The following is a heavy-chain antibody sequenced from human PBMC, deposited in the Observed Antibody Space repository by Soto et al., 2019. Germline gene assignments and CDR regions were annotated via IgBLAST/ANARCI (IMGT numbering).Heavy chain of an antibody. V-gene: IGHV3-23*04. D-gene: IGHD5-12*01. CDR1: GFILNSYG. J-gene: IGHJ4*02. CDR2: LTSGGGT. CDR3: AKDGDLYSGYSDH. Sequence: AQLVESGGGLVQPGGSLRLSCEASGFILNSYGMSWVRQAPGKGLEWVSTLTSGGGTHYADSVKGRFTISRENSKNTLYLQMNSLRAEDTAVYYCAKDGDLYSGYSDHWGQGTLVTGSS.